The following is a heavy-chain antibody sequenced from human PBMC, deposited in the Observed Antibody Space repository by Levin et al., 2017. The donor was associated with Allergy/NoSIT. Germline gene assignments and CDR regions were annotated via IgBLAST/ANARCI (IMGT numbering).Heavy chain of an antibody. CDR3: ARGGLRHDAFDI. CDR1: GGSVSSGSYY. Sequence: SETLSLTCTVSGGSVSSGSYYWSWIRQPPGKGLEWIAYMYYSGSTNYNPSLKSRVTISVDRSKNQFSLRLSSVTAADTAVYYCARGGLRHDAFDIWGQGAMVTVSS. CDR2: MYYSGST. V-gene: IGHV4-61*01. J-gene: IGHJ3*02.